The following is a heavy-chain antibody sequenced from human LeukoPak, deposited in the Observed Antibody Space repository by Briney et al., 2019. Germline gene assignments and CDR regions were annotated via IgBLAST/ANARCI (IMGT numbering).Heavy chain of an antibody. J-gene: IGHJ4*02. CDR1: GGSISSYY. Sequence: SETPSLTCTVSGGSISSYYWSWIRQPPGKGLEWIGYIYYSGSTNYNPSLKSRVTISVDTSKNQFSLKLSSVTAADTAVYYCARVEEQLVRWGQGTLVTVSS. CDR3: ARVEEQLVR. V-gene: IGHV4-59*01. CDR2: IYYSGST. D-gene: IGHD6-6*01.